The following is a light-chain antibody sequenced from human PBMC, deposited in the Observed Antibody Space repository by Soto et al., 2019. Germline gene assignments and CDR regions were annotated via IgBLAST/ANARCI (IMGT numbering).Light chain of an antibody. CDR3: QQYNDWPPLT. J-gene: IGKJ4*01. Sequence: EIVMTQSPATLSVFLGETATLSCRASRSVGRNIAWYQQKPGQAPRLFIYGASTRATGIPARFNGSGSGTDFTLTIGSLQSGDFAVYYCQQYNDWPPLTFGGGTNVEI. CDR2: GAS. CDR1: RSVGRN. V-gene: IGKV3-15*01.